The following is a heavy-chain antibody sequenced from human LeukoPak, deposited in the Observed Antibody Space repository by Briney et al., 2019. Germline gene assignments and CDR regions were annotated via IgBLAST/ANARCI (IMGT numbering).Heavy chain of an antibody. J-gene: IGHJ3*02. Sequence: QSGGSLRLSCVASGFTFSNYWMSWVRQAPGNGLEWVANIKQDGSEKYYVDSVKGRFTISRDNAKNSLYLQMNSLRAEDTAVYYCARAGGTYYGIAFDIWGQGTMVTVSS. D-gene: IGHD1-26*01. V-gene: IGHV3-7*01. CDR1: GFTFSNYW. CDR3: ARAGGTYYGIAFDI. CDR2: IKQDGSEK.